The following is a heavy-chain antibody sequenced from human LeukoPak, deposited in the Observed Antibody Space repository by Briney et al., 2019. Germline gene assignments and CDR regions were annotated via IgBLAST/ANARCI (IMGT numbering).Heavy chain of an antibody. Sequence: GGSLRLSCAASGFTFSSYSMNWVRQAPGKGLEWVSSISSGSSYIYYADSVKGRFTIPRDNAKNSLYLQMNSLRAEDTAVYYCARDLRGDYSYYYMDVWGKGTTVTVSS. CDR3: ARDLRGDYSYYYMDV. V-gene: IGHV3-21*01. D-gene: IGHD2-21*01. CDR1: GFTFSSYS. CDR2: ISSGSSYI. J-gene: IGHJ6*03.